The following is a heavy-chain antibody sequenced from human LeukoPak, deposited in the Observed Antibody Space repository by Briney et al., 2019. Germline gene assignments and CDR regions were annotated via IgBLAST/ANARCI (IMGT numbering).Heavy chain of an antibody. V-gene: IGHV3-30-3*01. D-gene: IGHD2-2*01. CDR1: GFTFSSYA. CDR2: ISYDGSNK. J-gene: IGHJ6*03. Sequence: GRSLRLSCAASGFTFSSYAMHWVRQAPGKGLEWVAVISYDGSNKYYADSVKGRFTISRDNSKKIVYLQMDSLRVDDTAVYYCARGGYQPYYYMDVWGTGTTVTVSS. CDR3: ARGGYQPYYYMDV.